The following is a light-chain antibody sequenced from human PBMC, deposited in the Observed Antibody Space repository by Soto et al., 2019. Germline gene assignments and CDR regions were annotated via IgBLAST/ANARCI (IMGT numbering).Light chain of an antibody. CDR1: QSISSY. CDR2: AAS. V-gene: IGKV1-39*01. J-gene: IGKJ4*01. CDR3: QQSYSTPT. Sequence: DIQMTQSPSSLSASVGDRVTITCRASQSISSYLNWYQQKPGKAPKLLIYAASSLQSGVPSRFSGSGSGTDFTLTISSLQPEDFANYACQQSYSTPTFGGGTKVEIK.